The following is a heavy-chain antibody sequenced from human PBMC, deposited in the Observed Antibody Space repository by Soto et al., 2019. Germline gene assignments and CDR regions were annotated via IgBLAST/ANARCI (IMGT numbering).Heavy chain of an antibody. CDR2: ISYDGSNK. Sequence: GGSLRLSCAASGFTFSSYAMHWVRQAPGKGLEWVAVISYDGSNKYYADSVKDRFTISRDNSKNTLYLQMNSLRAEDTAVYHCARGGYYDICGPYYFDYWGQGALVTVSS. CDR3: ARGGYYDICGPYYFDY. V-gene: IGHV3-30*04. J-gene: IGHJ4*02. D-gene: IGHD3-22*01. CDR1: GFTFSSYA.